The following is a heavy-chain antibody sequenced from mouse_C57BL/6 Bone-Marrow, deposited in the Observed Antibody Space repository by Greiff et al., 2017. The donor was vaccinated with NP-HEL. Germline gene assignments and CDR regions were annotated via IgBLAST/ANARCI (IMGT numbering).Heavy chain of an antibody. CDR3: ASLYVFAY. Sequence: EVNVVESGGGLVQPWGSLSLSCAASGFTFTDYYMSWVRQPPGKALEWLGFIRNKANGYTTEYSASVKGRFTISRDNSQSILYLQMNALRAEDSATYYCASLYVFAYWGQGTLVTVSA. D-gene: IGHD2-3*01. J-gene: IGHJ3*01. CDR1: GFTFTDYY. CDR2: IRNKANGYTT. V-gene: IGHV7-3*01.